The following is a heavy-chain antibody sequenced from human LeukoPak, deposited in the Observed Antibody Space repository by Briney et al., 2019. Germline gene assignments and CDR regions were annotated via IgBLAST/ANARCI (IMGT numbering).Heavy chain of an antibody. J-gene: IGHJ4*02. CDR3: ARDLLYIMEDYYDSSGTLDY. V-gene: IGHV1-69*05. CDR1: GGTFSSYA. D-gene: IGHD3-22*01. Sequence: SVKVSXKASGGTFSSYAISWVRQAPGQGLEWMGRTIPIFGTANYAQKFQGRVTITTDESTSTAYMELSSLRSEHTAVYYCARDLLYIMEDYYDSSGTLDYWGQGTLVTVSS. CDR2: TIPIFGTA.